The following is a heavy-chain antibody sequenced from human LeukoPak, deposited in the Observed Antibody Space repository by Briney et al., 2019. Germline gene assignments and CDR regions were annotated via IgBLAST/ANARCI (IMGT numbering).Heavy chain of an antibody. V-gene: IGHV1-2*02. J-gene: IGHJ4*02. Sequence: GASVKVSCKASGYTFTGYSMHWVRQAPGQGLEWMGWISPNRGGANYAQKFQGRVTLTRDTSITTVCMELSSLRSDDTAVYYCAREISRTLFYWGQGALVTVSS. CDR2: ISPNRGGA. D-gene: IGHD2-15*01. CDR1: GYTFTGYS. CDR3: AREISRTLFY.